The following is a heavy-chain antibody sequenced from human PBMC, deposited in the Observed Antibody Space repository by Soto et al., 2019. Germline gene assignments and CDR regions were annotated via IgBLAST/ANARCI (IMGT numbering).Heavy chain of an antibody. Sequence: QLQLQESGPGLVKPSETLSLTCTVSGGSISSSSYYWGWIRQPPGKGLEWIGSIYYSGSTYYNPSLKSRVTISVDTSKNQFSLKLSSVTAADTAVYYCTAPSYGEVGFDYWGQGTLVTVSS. V-gene: IGHV4-39*01. CDR3: TAPSYGEVGFDY. CDR2: IYYSGST. CDR1: GGSISSSSYY. D-gene: IGHD4-17*01. J-gene: IGHJ4*02.